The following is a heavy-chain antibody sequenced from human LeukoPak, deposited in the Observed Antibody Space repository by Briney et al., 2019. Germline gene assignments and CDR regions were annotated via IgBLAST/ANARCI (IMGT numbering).Heavy chain of an antibody. J-gene: IGHJ4*02. CDR3: CAVVDTIDTLYYFDY. Sequence: SVKVSCKPSGGTFSSYAISWVRQAPGQGLEWMGRIIPIFGTANYAQKFQGRVTITTDESTSTAYMELSRLRSEDTAVYYCCAVVDTIDTLYYFDYWRQGTVVTVSS. V-gene: IGHV1-69*05. CDR1: GGTFSSYA. CDR2: IIPIFGTA. D-gene: IGHD5-12*01.